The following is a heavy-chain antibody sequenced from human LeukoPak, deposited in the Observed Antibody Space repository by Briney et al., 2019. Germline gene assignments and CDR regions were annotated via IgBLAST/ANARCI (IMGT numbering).Heavy chain of an antibody. V-gene: IGHV3-66*01. CDR2: IYSGGST. D-gene: IGHD3-10*01. CDR3: AREDMVHNAFDI. J-gene: IGHJ3*02. Sequence: GGSLRLSCAASGFTVSSNYMSWVRQAPGEGLEWVSVIYSGGSTYYADSVKGRFTISRDNSKNTLYLQMNSLRAEDTAVYYCAREDMVHNAFDIWGQGTMVTVSS. CDR1: GFTVSSNY.